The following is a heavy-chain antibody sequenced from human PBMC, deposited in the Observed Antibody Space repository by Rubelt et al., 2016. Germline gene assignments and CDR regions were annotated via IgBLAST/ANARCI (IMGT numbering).Heavy chain of an antibody. CDR3: ARSKAKGVVVAAPPDY. V-gene: IGHV3-30*01. Sequence: VAVISYDGSNKYYADSVKGRFTISRDNSKNTLYLQMNSLRAEDTAVYYCARSKAKGVVVAAPPDYWGQGTLVTVSS. J-gene: IGHJ4*02. CDR2: ISYDGSNK. D-gene: IGHD2-15*01.